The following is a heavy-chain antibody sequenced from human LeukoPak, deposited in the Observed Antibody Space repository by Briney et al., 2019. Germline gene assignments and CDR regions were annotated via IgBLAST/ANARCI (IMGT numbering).Heavy chain of an antibody. CDR1: GFTFSIYA. Sequence: GGSLRPSCAASGFTFSIYAMSWVRQAPGKGLEWVASISDSGGSTYYADSVKGRSTISRDNSRNTLYLQMNSLRAEDTAVYYCAKLNTAMVDSQTDYWGQGTLVTVSS. J-gene: IGHJ4*02. CDR3: AKLNTAMVDSQTDY. CDR2: ISDSGGST. D-gene: IGHD5-18*01. V-gene: IGHV3-23*01.